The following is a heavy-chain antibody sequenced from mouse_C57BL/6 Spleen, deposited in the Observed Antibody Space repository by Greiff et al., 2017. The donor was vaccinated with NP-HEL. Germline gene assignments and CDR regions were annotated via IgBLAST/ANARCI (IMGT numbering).Heavy chain of an antibody. CDR2: FYPGSGSI. Sequence: VQLQKSGAELVKPGASVKLSCKASGYTFTEYSIHWVKQRPGQGLEWIGWFYPGSGSIKYNEKFKDKATLTVDKSSSTVYMELSRLTSEDSAVYFCARHEDDYNAMDYWGQGTSVTASS. V-gene: IGHV1-62-2*01. CDR3: ARHEDDYNAMDY. J-gene: IGHJ4*01. CDR1: GYTFTEYS.